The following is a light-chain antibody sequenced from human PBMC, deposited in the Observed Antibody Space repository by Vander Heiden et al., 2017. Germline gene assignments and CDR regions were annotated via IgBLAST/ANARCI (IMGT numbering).Light chain of an antibody. V-gene: IGLV3-10*01. J-gene: IGLJ2*01. CDR3: YSTDSSGNSLV. CDR2: EDS. Sequence: SSELTQPPSVSVSPGQTARITCSGDALPTKYASWYQQKAGQAPVLVIYEDSKRSSGIPERFAGSSSGTTAPLIIRRDHVDDAADYYCYSTDSSGNSLVFGGGTKLTVL. CDR1: ALPTKY.